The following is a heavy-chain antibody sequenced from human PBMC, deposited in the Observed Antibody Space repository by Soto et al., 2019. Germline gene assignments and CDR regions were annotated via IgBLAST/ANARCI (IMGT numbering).Heavy chain of an antibody. CDR3: ARDAVRWGSDAFDI. D-gene: IGHD3-10*02. Sequence: ASVKVSCKASGYTFTSYGISWVRQAPGQGLEWMGWISAYNGNTNYAQKLQGRVTMTTDTSTSTAYMELRSLRSDDTAVYYCARDAVRWGSDAFDIWAKGQWSPSPQ. CDR2: ISAYNGNT. CDR1: GYTFTSYG. J-gene: IGHJ3*02. V-gene: IGHV1-18*01.